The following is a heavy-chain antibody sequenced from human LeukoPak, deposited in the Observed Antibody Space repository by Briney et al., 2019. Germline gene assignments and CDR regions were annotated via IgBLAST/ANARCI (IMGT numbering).Heavy chain of an antibody. CDR1: GGSFSGYY. V-gene: IGHV4-34*01. J-gene: IGHJ4*02. CDR2: INHSGST. CDR3: ARYGRVAARSYFDY. D-gene: IGHD6-6*01. Sequence: SETLSLTCAVYGGSFSGYYWSWIRQPPGKWLEWIGEINHSGSTNYNPSLKSRVTISVDTSKNQFSLKLSSVTAADTAVYYCARYGRVAARSYFDYWGQGTLVTVSS.